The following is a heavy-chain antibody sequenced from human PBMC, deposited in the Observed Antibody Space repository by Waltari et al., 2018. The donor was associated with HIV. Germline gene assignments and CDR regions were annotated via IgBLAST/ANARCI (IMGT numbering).Heavy chain of an antibody. V-gene: IGHV4-4*07. D-gene: IGHD1-26*01. Sequence: QVQLQESGPGLVKPSEALSLTCSVSGGSISSYYWSWIRQPAGKGLEWIGRIYTTGSTNYKPSLESRITVSVDTSKNQFSLKLSSVTAADTAVYYCARTSIVGATSYYVDYWGQGTLVTVSS. CDR2: IYTTGST. J-gene: IGHJ4*02. CDR3: ARTSIVGATSYYVDY. CDR1: GGSISSYY.